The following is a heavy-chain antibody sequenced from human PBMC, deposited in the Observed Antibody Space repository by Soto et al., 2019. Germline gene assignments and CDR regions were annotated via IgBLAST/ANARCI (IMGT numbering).Heavy chain of an antibody. J-gene: IGHJ6*02. Sequence: PGGSLRLSCAASGFTFSSYAMSWVRQAPGKGLEWVSAISGSGGSTYYADSVKGRFTISRHNSKNTQYLQMNSLRAEDTAVYYCARALFVDIVATNNYYGMDVWGQGTTVTVSS. CDR3: ARALFVDIVATNNYYGMDV. CDR2: ISGSGGST. V-gene: IGHV3-23*01. CDR1: GFTFSSYA. D-gene: IGHD5-12*01.